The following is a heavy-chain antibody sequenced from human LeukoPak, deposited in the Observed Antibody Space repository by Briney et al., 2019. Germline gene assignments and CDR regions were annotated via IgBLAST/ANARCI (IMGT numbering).Heavy chain of an antibody. V-gene: IGHV4-59*12. CDR3: ARASSPRGYSGYDFWVGQIPYYFDY. D-gene: IGHD5-12*01. Sequence: SETLSLTCTVSGGSISSYYWSWIRQPPGKGLEWIGYIYHSGSTYYNPSLKSRVTISVDRSKNQFSLKLSSVTAADTAVYYCARASSPRGYSGYDFWVGQIPYYFDYWGQGTLVTVSS. J-gene: IGHJ4*02. CDR1: GGSISSYY. CDR2: IYHSGST.